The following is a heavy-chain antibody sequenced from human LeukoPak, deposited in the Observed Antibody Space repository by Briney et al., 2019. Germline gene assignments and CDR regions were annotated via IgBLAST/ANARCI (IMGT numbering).Heavy chain of an antibody. CDR2: INPNSGGT. CDR1: GYTFTGYY. D-gene: IGHD4-11*01. CDR3: ARPHTVLYNWFDP. Sequence: GASVKVSCKASGYTFTGYYMHWVRQAPGQGLEWMGRINPNSGGTNYAQKFQGRVTMTRDTSVSTAYMELSRLRSDDTPVYYCARPHTVLYNWFDPWGQGTLVTVSS. V-gene: IGHV1-2*06. J-gene: IGHJ5*02.